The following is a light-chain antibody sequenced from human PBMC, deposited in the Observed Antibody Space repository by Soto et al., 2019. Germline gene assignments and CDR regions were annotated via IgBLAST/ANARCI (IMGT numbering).Light chain of an antibody. CDR1: QSISSW. CDR2: KAS. Sequence: DTPMTQSPSTLSASVGDRVTITCRASQSISSWLAWYQHKPGKAPILLIYKASSLESGVPSSFSGSGSGTEFTLTVSSLQPDDFATYYCQQYDSYPLTFGGGTKVEIK. CDR3: QQYDSYPLT. J-gene: IGKJ4*01. V-gene: IGKV1-5*03.